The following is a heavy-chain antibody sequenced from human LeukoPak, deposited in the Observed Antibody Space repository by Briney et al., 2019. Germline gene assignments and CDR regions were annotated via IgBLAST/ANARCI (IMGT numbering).Heavy chain of an antibody. CDR1: GITFSSYW. CDR3: ARDRSGVTGYTYGRGIDY. V-gene: IGHV3-7*01. J-gene: IGHJ4*02. D-gene: IGHD5-18*01. CDR2: IKKDGSEK. Sequence: RAGGSLRLSCAASGITFSSYWMSWVRQAPGKGLEWVANIKKDGSEKYYVDAVKGRFTISRDNAKTSLYLQMNSLRAEDTAVYYCARDRSGVTGYTYGRGIDYWGQGTLVTVSS.